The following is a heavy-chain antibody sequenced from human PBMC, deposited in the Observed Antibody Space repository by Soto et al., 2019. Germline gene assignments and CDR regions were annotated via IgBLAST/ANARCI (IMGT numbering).Heavy chain of an antibody. V-gene: IGHV1-8*02. CDR2: MNPNSGNT. CDR3: AREFGWNYNYYMDV. J-gene: IGHJ6*03. CDR1: GGTFSSYT. Sequence: GASVKVSCKASGGTFSSYTISWVRHAPGQGLEWMGWMNPNSGNTGYAQKFQGRVTMTRNTSISTAYMELSSLRSEDTAVYYCAREFGWNYNYYMDVWGKGTTVTVSS. D-gene: IGHD6-19*01.